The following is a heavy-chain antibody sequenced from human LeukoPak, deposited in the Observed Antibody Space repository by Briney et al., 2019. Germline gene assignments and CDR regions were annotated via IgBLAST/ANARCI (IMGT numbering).Heavy chain of an antibody. V-gene: IGHV3-30*02. CDR1: GFTFSSYG. Sequence: GGSLRLSCAASGFTFSSYGMHWVRQAPGKGLEWVAFIRYDGSNKYYADSVKGRFTISRDNSKNTLYLQMNSLRAEGTAVYYCAKVMGSSSWSSYWGQGTLVTVSS. CDR3: AKVMGSSSWSSY. D-gene: IGHD6-13*01. J-gene: IGHJ4*02. CDR2: IRYDGSNK.